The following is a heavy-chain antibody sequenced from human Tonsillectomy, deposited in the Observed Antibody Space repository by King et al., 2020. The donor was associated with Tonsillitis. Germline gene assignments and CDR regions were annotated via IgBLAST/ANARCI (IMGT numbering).Heavy chain of an antibody. Sequence: QVQLVQSGAEVKKPGASVKVSCKASGDTFTDYYMHWVRQAPGQGLEWMGWVNPNTGGTNFAQKFQGRVTMTRDTSISTAYMELSRLRFDDTAVYYCASRGNWGSPFDYWGQGTLVTVSS. CDR1: GDTFTDYY. J-gene: IGHJ4*02. V-gene: IGHV1-2*02. CDR3: ASRGNWGSPFDY. D-gene: IGHD7-27*01. CDR2: VNPNTGGT.